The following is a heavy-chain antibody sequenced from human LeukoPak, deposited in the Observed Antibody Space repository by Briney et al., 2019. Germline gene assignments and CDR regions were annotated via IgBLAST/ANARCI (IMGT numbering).Heavy chain of an antibody. J-gene: IGHJ6*02. CDR1: GGSISSSSYY. CDR2: IYYSGST. V-gene: IGHV4-39*07. D-gene: IGHD2/OR15-2a*01. Sequence: SETLSLTCTVSGGSISSSSYYWGWIRQPPGKGLEWIGSIYYSGSTYYNPSLKSRVTISVDTSKNQFSLKLSSVTAADTAVYYCARGILGVDWGQGTTVTVSS. CDR3: ARGILGVD.